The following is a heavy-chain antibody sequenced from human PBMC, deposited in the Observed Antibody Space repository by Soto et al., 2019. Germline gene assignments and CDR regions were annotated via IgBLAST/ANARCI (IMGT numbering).Heavy chain of an antibody. CDR3: ARDGPYGSGSSYRIPHWFDP. V-gene: IGHV1-69*13. D-gene: IGHD3-10*01. Sequence: SVKVSCKASGGTFSSYAISWVRQAPGQGLEWMGGIIPIFGTANYAQKFQGRVTITADESTSTAYMELSSLRSEDTAVYYCARDGPYGSGSSYRIPHWFDPWGQGTLVTVSS. J-gene: IGHJ5*02. CDR2: IIPIFGTA. CDR1: GGTFSSYA.